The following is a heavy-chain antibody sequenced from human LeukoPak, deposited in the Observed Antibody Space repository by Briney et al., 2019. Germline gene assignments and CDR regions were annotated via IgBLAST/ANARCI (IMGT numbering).Heavy chain of an antibody. D-gene: IGHD1-26*01. Sequence: QSGGSLRLSCAASGFTFSSYGMHWVRQAPGKGLEWVAVISYDGSNKYYADSVKGRFTISRDNSKSTLYLQMNSLRAEDTAVYYCAKGKVGAGLELDYWGQGTLVTVSS. CDR1: GFTFSSYG. J-gene: IGHJ4*02. CDR3: AKGKVGAGLELDY. CDR2: ISYDGSNK. V-gene: IGHV3-30*18.